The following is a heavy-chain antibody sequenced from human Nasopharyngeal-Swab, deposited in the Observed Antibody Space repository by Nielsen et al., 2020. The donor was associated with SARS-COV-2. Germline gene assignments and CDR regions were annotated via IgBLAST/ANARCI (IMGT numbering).Heavy chain of an antibody. CDR1: GFTFSSYA. Sequence: GESLKISCADSGFTFSSYAMHWVRQAPGKGLEWVAVISYDGSNKYYADSVKGRFTISRDNSKNTLYLQMNSLRAEDTAVYYCARDGYSSSSTWAYYYYYMDVWGKGTTVTVSS. V-gene: IGHV3-30-3*01. CDR2: ISYDGSNK. CDR3: ARDGYSSSSTWAYYYYYMDV. J-gene: IGHJ6*03. D-gene: IGHD6-6*01.